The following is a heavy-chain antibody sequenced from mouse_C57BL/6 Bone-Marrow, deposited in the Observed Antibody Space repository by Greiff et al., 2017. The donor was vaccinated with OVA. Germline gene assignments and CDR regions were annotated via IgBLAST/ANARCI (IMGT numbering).Heavy chain of an antibody. Sequence: QVQLKQPGAELVRPGTSVKLSCKASGYTFTSYWMHWVKQRPGQGLEWIGVIDPSDSYTNYNQKFKGKATLTVDTSSSTAYMQLSSLTSEDSAVYYCARLLPYFDYWGQGTTLTVSS. V-gene: IGHV1-59*01. CDR3: ARLLPYFDY. J-gene: IGHJ2*01. CDR2: IDPSDSYT. CDR1: GYTFTSYW. D-gene: IGHD1-1*01.